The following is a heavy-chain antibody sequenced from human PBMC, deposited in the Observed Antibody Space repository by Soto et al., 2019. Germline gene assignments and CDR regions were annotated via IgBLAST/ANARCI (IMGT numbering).Heavy chain of an antibody. D-gene: IGHD6-19*01. CDR1: GCTFTSSG. Sequence: ASVKVSCKASGCTFTSSGISWVRQAPGQGPEWMGWISTYNGDTNYAQKFQGRVTMTTDTSTSTAYMDLRSLRSDDRAVYYCARTVAGYFDSWGQGTLVTVSS. CDR2: ISTYNGDT. J-gene: IGHJ4*02. V-gene: IGHV1-18*01. CDR3: ARTVAGYFDS.